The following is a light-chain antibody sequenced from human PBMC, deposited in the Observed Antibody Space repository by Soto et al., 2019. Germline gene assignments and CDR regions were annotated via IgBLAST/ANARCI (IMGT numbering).Light chain of an antibody. CDR1: QSVSSNY. V-gene: IGKV3-20*01. CDR3: QQYGTSPYT. Sequence: EIVLTQSPGTLSLSPGERATLSCRASQSVSSNYLAWYQQKAGQAPRLLIYGVFTRATGIPARFSGSGSGTHFILTISGLEPDDFAVYYCQQYGTSPYTFGQGTKLEIK. J-gene: IGKJ2*01. CDR2: GVF.